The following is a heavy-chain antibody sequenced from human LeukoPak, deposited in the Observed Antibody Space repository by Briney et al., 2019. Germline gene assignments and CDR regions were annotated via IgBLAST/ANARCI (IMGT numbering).Heavy chain of an antibody. CDR2: IYSGGST. CDR3: ARSNPILGYAPYYSYGLDV. D-gene: IGHD5-12*01. Sequence: PGGSLRLSCAASGFTVSSNYMNWVRQAPGKGLEWVSIIYSGGSTYYADSVKGRLTISRDNSTNTLYLQMNSLSAGDTALYYCARSNPILGYAPYYSYGLDVWGQGTTVTVSS. CDR1: GFTVSSNY. V-gene: IGHV3-66*01. J-gene: IGHJ6*02.